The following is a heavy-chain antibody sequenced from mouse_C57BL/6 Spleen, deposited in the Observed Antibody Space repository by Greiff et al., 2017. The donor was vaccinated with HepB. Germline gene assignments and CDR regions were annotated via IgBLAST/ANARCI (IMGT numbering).Heavy chain of an antibody. D-gene: IGHD2-1*01. CDR1: GFNIKDDY. J-gene: IGHJ3*01. V-gene: IGHV14-4*01. Sequence: EVQLQQSGAELVRPGASVKLSCTASGFNIKDDYMHWVKQRPEQGLEWIGWIDPENGDTEYASKFQGKATITADTSSNTAYLQLSSLTSEDTAVYYCTTRGNYVGFAYWGQGTLVTVSA. CDR3: TTRGNYVGFAY. CDR2: IDPENGDT.